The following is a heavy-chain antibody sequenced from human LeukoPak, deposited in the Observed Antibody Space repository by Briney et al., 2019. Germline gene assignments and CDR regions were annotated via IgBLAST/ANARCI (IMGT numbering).Heavy chain of an antibody. J-gene: IGHJ4*02. CDR1: GFSFSGSW. CDR2: INPDGSQK. D-gene: IGHD5-24*01. V-gene: IGHV3-7*01. CDR3: AAWTDRGYNF. Sequence: GESLRLSCAASGFSFSGSWMNWVRQAPGKGLEWVANINPDGSQKRFVDSVMGRFTMSRDNAKNSLYLQMNSLRVEDTAVFYCAAWTDRGYNFWGQEALVTVSS.